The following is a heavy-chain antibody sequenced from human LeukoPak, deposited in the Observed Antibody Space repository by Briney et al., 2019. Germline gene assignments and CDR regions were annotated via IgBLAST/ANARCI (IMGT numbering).Heavy chain of an antibody. Sequence: GGSLRLSCAASGFTFSSYAMHWVRQAPGKGLEWVAVISYDGSNKYYTDSVKGRFTICRDNSKNTLYLQMNSLRAEDTAVYYCAKTMVRGVQFDAFDIWGQGTMVTVSS. J-gene: IGHJ3*02. D-gene: IGHD3-10*01. CDR3: AKTMVRGVQFDAFDI. CDR2: ISYDGSNK. CDR1: GFTFSSYA. V-gene: IGHV3-30-3*02.